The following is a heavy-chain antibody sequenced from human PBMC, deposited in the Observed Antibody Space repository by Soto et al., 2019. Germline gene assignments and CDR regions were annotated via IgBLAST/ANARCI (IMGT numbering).Heavy chain of an antibody. CDR3: AKDSSAYPGGYFDY. CDR2: ISGSGGST. V-gene: IGHV3-23*01. CDR1: GFTFSSYA. J-gene: IGHJ4*02. D-gene: IGHD3-22*01. Sequence: PGGSLRLSCAASGFTFSSYAMSWVRQAPGKGLEWVSAISGSGGSTYYADSVKGRFTISRDNSKNTPYLQMNSLRAEDTAVYYCAKDSSAYPGGYFDYWGQGTLVTVSS.